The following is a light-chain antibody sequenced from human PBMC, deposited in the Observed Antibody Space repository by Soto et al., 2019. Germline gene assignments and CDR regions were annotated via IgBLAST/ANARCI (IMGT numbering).Light chain of an antibody. CDR2: WAS. CDR1: QSVFYSSNNKNY. J-gene: IGKJ5*01. CDR3: QQYYSTPIT. V-gene: IGKV4-1*01. Sequence: DIVMTQSPASLAVSLGERATINCTSSQSVFYSSNNKNYLAWYQQKPGQPPKLLIYWASTRESGVPDRFSGSGSGTDFTLTISSLQAEDVAVYYCQQYYSTPITFGQGTRLEIK.